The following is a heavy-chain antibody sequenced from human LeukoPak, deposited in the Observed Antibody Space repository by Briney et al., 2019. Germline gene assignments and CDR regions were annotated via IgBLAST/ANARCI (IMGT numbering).Heavy chain of an antibody. V-gene: IGHV4-4*02. J-gene: IGHJ4*02. CDR2: VHLSGRT. CDR3: AREGGPYRPLDY. CDR1: GGSISSTNW. Sequence: PSGTLSLTCGVSGGSISSTNWWTWVRHPPGEGLELIGEVHLSGRTNYNPSLESRVTMSVDMSENHISLKLTSVTAADTAVYYCAREGGPYRPLDYSGQGTLVTVSS.